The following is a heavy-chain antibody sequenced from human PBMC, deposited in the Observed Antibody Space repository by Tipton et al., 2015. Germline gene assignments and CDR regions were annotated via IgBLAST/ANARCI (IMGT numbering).Heavy chain of an antibody. Sequence: SLRLSCAASGFTFSIFAMSWVRQPPGKGLEWVSSISTSGGSTYYPDSVKGRFTISRDNSNNTLYLQMNSLRAEDTAVYYCTKALTYYYDSSGYSDAFDIWGQGTMVTVSS. V-gene: IGHV3-23*01. CDR3: TKALTYYYDSSGYSDAFDI. D-gene: IGHD3-22*01. CDR2: ISTSGGST. J-gene: IGHJ3*02. CDR1: GFTFSIFA.